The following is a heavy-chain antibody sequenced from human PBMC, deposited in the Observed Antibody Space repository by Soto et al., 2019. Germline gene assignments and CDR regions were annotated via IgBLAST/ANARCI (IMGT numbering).Heavy chain of an antibody. J-gene: IGHJ5*02. V-gene: IGHV3-23*01. CDR3: ASGGYCSSTSCVPHWFDP. Sequence: GSLRLSCAASGFTFSSYAMSWVRQAPGKGLEWVSAISGSGGSTYYADSVKGRFTISRDNSKNTLYLQMNSLRAEDTAVYYCASGGYCSSTSCVPHWFDPWGQGTLVTVSS. CDR1: GFTFSSYA. D-gene: IGHD2-2*01. CDR2: ISGSGGST.